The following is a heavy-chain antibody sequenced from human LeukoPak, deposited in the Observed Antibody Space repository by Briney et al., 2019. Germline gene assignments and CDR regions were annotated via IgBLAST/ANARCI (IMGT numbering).Heavy chain of an antibody. J-gene: IGHJ4*02. D-gene: IGHD3-10*01. CDR3: ARLPYYYGSGSTFDY. Sequence: GESLQISCKGSGYSFTSYWIGWVRQMPGKGLEWMGIIYPGDSDTRYSPSFQGQVTISADKSISTAYLQWSSLKASDTAMYYCARLPYYYGSGSTFDYWGQGTLVTVSS. CDR1: GYSFTSYW. CDR2: IYPGDSDT. V-gene: IGHV5-51*01.